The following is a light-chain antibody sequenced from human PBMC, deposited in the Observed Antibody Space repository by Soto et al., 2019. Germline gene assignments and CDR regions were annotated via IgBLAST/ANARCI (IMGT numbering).Light chain of an antibody. CDR2: AAS. CDR3: LQVYDYPRT. Sequence: AIQMTQSPSSLSASVGDRVTITCRASQGIRDELGWYQQKAGKAPNLLISAASRLQSGVQSRFSGRGSGTDFTLTISSLQPEDFATYYCLQVYDYPRTFGQGTKVELK. V-gene: IGKV1-6*01. CDR1: QGIRDE. J-gene: IGKJ1*01.